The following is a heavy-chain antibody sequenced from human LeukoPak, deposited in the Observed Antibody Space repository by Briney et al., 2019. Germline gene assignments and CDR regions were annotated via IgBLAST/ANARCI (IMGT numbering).Heavy chain of an antibody. CDR1: GASMNSYY. D-gene: IGHD4-23*01. Sequence: SETLSLTCTVSGASMNSYYWSWIRQPPGKGLEWVAYIFDSGGTNYNPSLKSRVTISIDTSKNQFSLNLKSVTTADTAVYYCARDGVTPPSYYYYYYMDVWGKGTTVTVSS. CDR3: ARDGVTPPSYYYYYYMDV. J-gene: IGHJ6*03. V-gene: IGHV4-59*01. CDR2: IFDSGGT.